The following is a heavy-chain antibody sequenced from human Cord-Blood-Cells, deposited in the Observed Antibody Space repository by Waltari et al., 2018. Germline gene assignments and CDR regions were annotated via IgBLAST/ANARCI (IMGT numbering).Heavy chain of an antibody. V-gene: IGHV4-59*01. Sequence: QVQLQESGPGLVKPAETLVLTCTVPGGSICRYYRSWIRQPPGKGLEWIGYIYYSGSTNYNPPLKSRVTISVDTSKNQFPLKLSSVTAADTAVYYCARDNGGWGQGTLVTVSS. J-gene: IGHJ4*02. CDR3: ARDNGG. CDR1: GGSICRYY. D-gene: IGHD2-8*01. CDR2: IYYSGST.